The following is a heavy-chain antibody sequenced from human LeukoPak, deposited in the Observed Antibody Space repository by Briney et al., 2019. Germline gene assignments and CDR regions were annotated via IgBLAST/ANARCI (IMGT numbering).Heavy chain of an antibody. V-gene: IGHV3-30*02. D-gene: IGHD5-12*01. Sequence: GGSLRLSCAASGFTFSGYGMHWVRQAPGKGLEWVAFIRYDGSNKYYADSVKGRFTISRDNSKNTLYLQMNSLRAEDTAVYYCASNGHSGYDWGIMDYYYYYMDVWGKGATVTVSS. CDR2: IRYDGSNK. CDR3: ASNGHSGYDWGIMDYYYYYMDV. CDR1: GFTFSGYG. J-gene: IGHJ6*03.